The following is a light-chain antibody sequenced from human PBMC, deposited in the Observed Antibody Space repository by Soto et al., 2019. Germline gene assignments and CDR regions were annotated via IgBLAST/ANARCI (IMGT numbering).Light chain of an antibody. CDR1: SSDVGSYNL. J-gene: IGLJ1*01. CDR3: CSYAGSPLYV. V-gene: IGLV2-23*01. CDR2: EGS. Sequence: QSALTQPASVSGSPGQSITISCTGTSSDVGSYNLVSWYQQHPGKAPKLMIYEGSKRPSGVSNRFSGSKSGNTASLTISGFQAEDEADYYCCSYAGSPLYVFGTGTKLTVL.